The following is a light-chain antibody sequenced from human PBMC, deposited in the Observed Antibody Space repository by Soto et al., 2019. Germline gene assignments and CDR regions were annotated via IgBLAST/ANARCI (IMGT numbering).Light chain of an antibody. CDR1: QSVNSR. CDR3: QQYGNPLT. Sequence: EIVLTQSPGALSLSPGERATLSCRASQSVNSRLAWYQHKPGQAPRLLIYGASSRATGIPDRFSGSGSGTDFTLTISRLEPEDFAVYYCQQYGNPLTFGQGTKVDIK. CDR2: GAS. V-gene: IGKV3-20*01. J-gene: IGKJ1*01.